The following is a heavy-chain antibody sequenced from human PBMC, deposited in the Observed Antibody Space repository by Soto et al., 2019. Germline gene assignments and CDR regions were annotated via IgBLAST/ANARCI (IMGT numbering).Heavy chain of an antibody. CDR2: IYPGDSDT. D-gene: IGHD2-2*01. Sequence: PGESLKISCKGSGDSFTSYWIGWVRQMPGKGLEWMGIIYPGDSDTNYSPSFQGHVTISADKSISTAYLQWSSLKASDTAMYYCASSPRGYCSSTSCRELGNYYGMDVWGQGTTVTVSS. CDR1: GDSFTSYW. CDR3: ASSPRGYCSSTSCRELGNYYGMDV. J-gene: IGHJ6*02. V-gene: IGHV5-51*01.